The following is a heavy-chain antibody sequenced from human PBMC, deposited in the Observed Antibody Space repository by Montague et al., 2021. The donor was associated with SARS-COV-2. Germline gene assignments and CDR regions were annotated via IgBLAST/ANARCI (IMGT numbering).Heavy chain of an antibody. V-gene: IGHV3-33*08. CDR3: AREYSAPRWFGEYNRYGMDV. J-gene: IGHJ6*02. CDR2: IWYDGGNQ. CDR1: GFTFSSYD. D-gene: IGHD3-10*01. Sequence: SLRLSCAASGFTFSSYDMHWVRQAPGKGLEWVAVIWYDGGNQYYXXSLKGRFTISRDNSKNTLYLQMNSLRAEDTAVYYCAREYSAPRWFGEYNRYGMDVWGQGTTVTVSS.